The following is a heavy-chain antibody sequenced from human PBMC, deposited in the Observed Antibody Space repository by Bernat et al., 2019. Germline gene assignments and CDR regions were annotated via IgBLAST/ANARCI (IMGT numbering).Heavy chain of an antibody. J-gene: IGHJ4*02. Sequence: QVQLVESGGGVVQPGRSLRLSCAASGFTFSSYGMHWVRQAPGKGLEWVAVIWYDGSNKYYADSVKGRFTISRDNSKNTLYLQMNSLRAEDTAVYYCARGRIVGATYTSFLDYWGQGTLVTVSS. CDR2: IWYDGSNK. D-gene: IGHD1-26*01. V-gene: IGHV3-33*01. CDR3: ARGRIVGATYTSFLDY. CDR1: GFTFSSYG.